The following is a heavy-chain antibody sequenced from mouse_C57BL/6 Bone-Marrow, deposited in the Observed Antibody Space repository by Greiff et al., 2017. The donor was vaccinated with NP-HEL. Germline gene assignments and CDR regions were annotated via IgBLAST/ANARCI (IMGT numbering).Heavy chain of an antibody. CDR2: INPYNGGT. D-gene: IGHD1-1*01. Sequence: EVHLVESGPVLVKPGASVKMSCKASGYTFTDYYMNWVKQSHGKSLEWIGVINPYNGGTSYNQKFKGKATLTVDKSSSTAYMELNSLTSEDSAVYYCARGIYYYGSSYGYFDVWGTGTTVTVSS. CDR1: GYTFTDYY. J-gene: IGHJ1*03. V-gene: IGHV1-19*01. CDR3: ARGIYYYGSSYGYFDV.